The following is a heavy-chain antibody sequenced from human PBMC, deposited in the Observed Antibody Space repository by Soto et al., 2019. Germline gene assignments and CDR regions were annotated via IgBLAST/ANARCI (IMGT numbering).Heavy chain of an antibody. Sequence: GGSLRLSCAASGFTFSSYAMSWVRQAPGKGLEWVSAISGSGGSTYYADSVKGRFTISRDNSKNTLYLQMNSLRAEDTAVYYCAKDLSSGSYYNLHGMDVWGQGTTVTVSS. CDR2: ISGSGGST. CDR3: AKDLSSGSYYNLHGMDV. D-gene: IGHD3-10*01. V-gene: IGHV3-23*01. CDR1: GFTFSSYA. J-gene: IGHJ6*02.